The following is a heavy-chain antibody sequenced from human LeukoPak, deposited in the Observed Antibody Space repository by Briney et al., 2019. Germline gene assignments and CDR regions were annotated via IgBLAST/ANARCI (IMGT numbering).Heavy chain of an antibody. CDR2: IIPTFGTA. CDR3: ARDLVVVVPAAMTPGGWFDP. D-gene: IGHD2-2*01. CDR1: GGTFSSYA. J-gene: IGHJ5*02. V-gene: IGHV1-69*05. Sequence: SVKVSCKASGGTFSSYAISWVRQAPGQGLEWMGRIIPTFGTANYAQTFPARVTITTDESTSTAYMELSSLRSEDTAVYYCARDLVVVVPAAMTPGGWFDPWGQGTLVTVSS.